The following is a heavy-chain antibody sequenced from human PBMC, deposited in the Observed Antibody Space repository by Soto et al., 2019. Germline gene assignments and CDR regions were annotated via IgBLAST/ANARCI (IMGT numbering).Heavy chain of an antibody. D-gene: IGHD3-10*01. Sequence: QVQLQESGPGLVKPSQTLSLTCTVSGGCISSGGYYWSWIRQHPGKGLEWIGYIYYSGSTYYNPSLKSRVTISVDTSKNQFSLKLSSVTAADTAVYYCARGWRLWFGEDNWFDPWGQGTLVTVSS. CDR1: GGCISSGGYY. CDR2: IYYSGST. CDR3: ARGWRLWFGEDNWFDP. J-gene: IGHJ5*02. V-gene: IGHV4-31*03.